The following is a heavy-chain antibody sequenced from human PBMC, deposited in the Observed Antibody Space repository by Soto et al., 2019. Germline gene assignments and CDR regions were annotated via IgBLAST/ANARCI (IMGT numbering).Heavy chain of an antibody. Sequence: CFSCYYLGWIRQPPGKGLEWIGEINHSGSTNYNPSLKSRVTISVDTSKNQFSLKLSSVTAADTAVYYCARLAAAGKDYWGQGTLVTVSS. J-gene: IGHJ4*02. CDR3: ARLAAAGKDY. CDR1: CFSCYY. CDR2: INHSGST. V-gene: IGHV4-34*01. D-gene: IGHD6-13*01.